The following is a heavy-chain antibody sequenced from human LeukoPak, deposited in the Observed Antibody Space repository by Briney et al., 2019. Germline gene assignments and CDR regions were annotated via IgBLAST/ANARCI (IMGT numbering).Heavy chain of an antibody. CDR1: GGTFSSYA. Sequence: GASVKVSCKASGGTFSSYAISWVRQAPGQGLEWMGGIIPIFGTANYAQKFQGRVTITADESTSTAYMGLSSLRSEDTAVYYCARGYCSGGSCYSGYYYYYMDVWGKGTTVTVSS. J-gene: IGHJ6*03. CDR3: ARGYCSGGSCYSGYYYYYMDV. V-gene: IGHV1-69*13. CDR2: IIPIFGTA. D-gene: IGHD2-15*01.